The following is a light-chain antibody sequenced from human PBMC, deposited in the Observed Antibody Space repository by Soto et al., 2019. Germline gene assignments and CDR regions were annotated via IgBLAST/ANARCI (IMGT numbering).Light chain of an antibody. CDR2: EVS. CDR3: SSYTGSSALV. Sequence: QSVLTQPPSVSGSPGQSVTISCTGTRSDVGGYYYVSWYQHHPGEVPNLIIYEVSKRPSGVSHRFSFSKSGNTASLTISGLQAEDEADYYCSSYTGSSALVFGGGTKVTVL. V-gene: IGLV2-14*01. J-gene: IGLJ2*01. CDR1: RSDVGGYYY.